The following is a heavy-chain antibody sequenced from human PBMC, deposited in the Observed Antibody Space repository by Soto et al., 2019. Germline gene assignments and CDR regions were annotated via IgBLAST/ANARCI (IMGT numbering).Heavy chain of an antibody. J-gene: IGHJ4*02. CDR1: GGSISSGDYY. CDR2: IYYSGST. Sequence: PSETLSLTCTVSGGSISSGDYYWSWIRQPPGKGLEWIGYIYYSGSTYYNPSLKSRVTISVDTSKNQFSLKLSSVTAADTAVYYCARAGGWDDYVPPPYYFDYWGQGTLVTVSS. CDR3: ARAGGWDDYVPPPYYFDY. V-gene: IGHV4-30-4*01. D-gene: IGHD3-16*01.